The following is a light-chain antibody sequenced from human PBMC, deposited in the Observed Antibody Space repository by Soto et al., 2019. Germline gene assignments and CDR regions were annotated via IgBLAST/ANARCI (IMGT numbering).Light chain of an antibody. J-gene: IGKJ1*01. CDR2: DTS. Sequence: EIVLTQSPATLSLSPGERATLSCRASQRVGTYFAWYQHKPGQAPRVLIYDTSRRATVIPARISGSGSGTEFDLTLSSLEPEYSAVYYCLQRTYWPWTFGPGTKVEI. CDR1: QRVGTY. V-gene: IGKV3-11*01. CDR3: LQRTYWPWT.